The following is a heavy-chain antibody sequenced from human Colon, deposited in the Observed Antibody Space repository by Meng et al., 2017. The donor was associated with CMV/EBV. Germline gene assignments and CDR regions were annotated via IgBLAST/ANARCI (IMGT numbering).Heavy chain of an antibody. D-gene: IGHD5-24*01. J-gene: IGHJ4*02. CDR3: ARAGDDCFDF. Sequence: VSCKSSGYTFTGYRLHWVRQAPGRGLYWMGWINPPMGGTAYALKFRGRVTVTRDTSISTAYMDLNSLTSADAAVYSCARAGDDCFDFWGQGTLVTVSS. V-gene: IGHV1-2*02. CDR1: GYTFTGYR. CDR2: INPPMGGT.